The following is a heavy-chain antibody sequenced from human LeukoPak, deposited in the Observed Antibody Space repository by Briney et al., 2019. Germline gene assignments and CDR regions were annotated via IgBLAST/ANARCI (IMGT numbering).Heavy chain of an antibody. CDR2: ISSSGSTI. V-gene: IGHV3-11*01. J-gene: IGHJ3*02. CDR3: ARGGMKNRYAAFDI. Sequence: GGSLRLSCAASGFTFSDYYMSWIRQAPGKGLEWVSYISSSGSTIYYADSWKGRFTISRDNAKNSLYLQMNSLRAEDTAVYYCARGGMKNRYAAFDIGGQGPTVTVSS. CDR1: GFTFSDYY. D-gene: IGHD6-13*01.